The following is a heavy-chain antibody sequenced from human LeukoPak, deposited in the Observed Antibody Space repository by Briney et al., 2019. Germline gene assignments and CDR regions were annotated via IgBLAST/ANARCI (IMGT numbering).Heavy chain of an antibody. D-gene: IGHD3-16*01. CDR2: TGPNGRDT. J-gene: IGHJ4*02. CDR3: AGWGSDFNY. Sequence: GGSLRLSCAASGFTFGTSWMSWFRRAPGTGLQWVAHTGPNGRDTYYVDSVKGRFIISRDNPKNSLYLQMNSLRAEDTAVYYCAGWGSDFNYWGQGTLVTVSS. V-gene: IGHV3-7*01. CDR1: GFTFGTSW.